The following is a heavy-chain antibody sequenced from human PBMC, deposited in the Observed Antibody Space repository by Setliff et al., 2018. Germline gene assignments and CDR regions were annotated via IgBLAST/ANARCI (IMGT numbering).Heavy chain of an antibody. D-gene: IGHD3-10*01. CDR3: ARVESMVRGKNILRHFDY. CDR1: GGTFKNHA. CDR2: VTIYNGNT. J-gene: IGHJ4*02. V-gene: IGHV1-18*01. Sequence: ASVKVSCKTSGGTFKNHAITWVRQAPGQGLEWMGWVTIYNGNTKYAQNLQGRLTLTTDISTSTAYMELGSLTTDDTAVYYCARVESMVRGKNILRHFDYWGQGIQVTVSS.